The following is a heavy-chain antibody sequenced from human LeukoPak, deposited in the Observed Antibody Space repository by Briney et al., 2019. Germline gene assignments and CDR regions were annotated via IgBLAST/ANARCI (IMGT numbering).Heavy chain of an antibody. CDR2: ISSNGGST. J-gene: IGHJ6*02. CDR1: GFTFSSYA. V-gene: IGHV3-64*01. Sequence: HSGGSLRLSCAASGFTFSSYAMHWVRQAPGKGLEYVSAISSNGGSTYYANSVKGRFTISRDNSKNTLYLQMNSLKTEDTAVYYCTIDIGYSSSWYGYYYYGMDVWGQGTTVTVSS. D-gene: IGHD6-13*01. CDR3: TIDIGYSSSWYGYYYYGMDV.